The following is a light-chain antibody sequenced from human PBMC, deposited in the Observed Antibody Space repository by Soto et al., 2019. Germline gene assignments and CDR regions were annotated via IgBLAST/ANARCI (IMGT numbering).Light chain of an antibody. Sequence: QSVLTQPRSVSGSPGQSVTISCTGTTGDVGTYNFVSWYQLHSGKAPKLMIYDASKRPSGVPDRFSASKSGNTASLTISGLQAEDEADYYCCSYAGSFTWVFGGGTKLTVL. V-gene: IGLV2-11*01. J-gene: IGLJ3*02. CDR2: DAS. CDR3: CSYAGSFTWV. CDR1: TGDVGTYNF.